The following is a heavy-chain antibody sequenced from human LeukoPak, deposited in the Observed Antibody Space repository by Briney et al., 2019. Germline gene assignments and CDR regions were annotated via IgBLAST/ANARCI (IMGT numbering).Heavy chain of an antibody. CDR3: ARFTPQGYGWGGYNRFDP. CDR2: IYYSGST. Sequence: SETLSLTCTVSGGSISSYYWNWIRQPPGKGLEWIGYIYYSGSTNYNHSLKSRVTISVDTSKNKFSLNLTSVTAADTAVYYCARFTPQGYGWGGYNRFDPWGQGTLVTVSS. CDR1: GGSISSYY. D-gene: IGHD3-16*01. V-gene: IGHV4-59*01. J-gene: IGHJ5*02.